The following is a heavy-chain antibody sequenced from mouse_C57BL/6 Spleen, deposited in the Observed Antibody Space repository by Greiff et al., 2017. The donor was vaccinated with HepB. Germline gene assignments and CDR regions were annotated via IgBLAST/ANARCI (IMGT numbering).Heavy chain of an antibody. V-gene: IGHV5-6*01. CDR2: ISSGGSYT. Sequence: EVKLVESGGDLVKPGGSLKLSCAASGFTFSSYGMSWVRQTPDKRLEWVATISSGGSYTYYPDSVKGRFTISRDNAKNTLYLQMSSLKSEDTAMYYCARLGGITYYFDYWGQGTTLTVSS. D-gene: IGHD2-4*01. CDR1: GFTFSSYG. CDR3: ARLGGITYYFDY. J-gene: IGHJ2*01.